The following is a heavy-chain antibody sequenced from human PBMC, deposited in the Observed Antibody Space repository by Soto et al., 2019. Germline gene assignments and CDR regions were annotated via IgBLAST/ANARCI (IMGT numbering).Heavy chain of an antibody. J-gene: IGHJ4*02. CDR2: ISYDGSNK. D-gene: IGHD3-3*01. V-gene: IGHV3-30-3*01. CDR3: ATDKIELRFLEWSYYFDY. CDR1: GFTFSSYA. Sequence: QVQLVESGGGVVQPGRSLRLSCAASGFTFSSYAMHWVRQAPGKGLEWVAVISYDGSNKYYADSVKGRFTISGDNSKKKLYLQMNSLRAEDTAVYYCATDKIELRFLEWSYYFDYWGQGTLVTVSS.